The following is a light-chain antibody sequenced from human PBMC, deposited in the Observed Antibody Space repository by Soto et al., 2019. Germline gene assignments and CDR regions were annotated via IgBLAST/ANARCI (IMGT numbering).Light chain of an antibody. CDR1: QGIRND. V-gene: IGKV1-6*01. CDR2: GAS. CDR3: QQYNSYPLT. Sequence: AIQMTQSPSSLSASVGDRVTITCRASQGIRNDLGWYQQKSGKAPKLLIYGASSLQSGVPSRFSGSGSGTDFTLTISSLQPDDFATYYCQQYNSYPLTFGGGTKMDIK. J-gene: IGKJ4*01.